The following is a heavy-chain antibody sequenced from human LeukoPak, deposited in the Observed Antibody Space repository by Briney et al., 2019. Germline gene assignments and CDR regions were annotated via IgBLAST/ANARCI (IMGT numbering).Heavy chain of an antibody. V-gene: IGHV1-58*01. J-gene: IGHJ4*02. CDR1: GFTFTSSA. CDR2: IVVGSGNT. CDR3: AAQESGYSFLSFDY. D-gene: IGHD3-3*01. Sequence: ASVKVSCKASGFTFTSSAVQWVRQARGQRLEWIGWIVVGSGNTNYAQKFQERVTITRDMSTSTAYMELSSLRSEDTAVYYCAAQESGYSFLSFDYWGQGTLATVSS.